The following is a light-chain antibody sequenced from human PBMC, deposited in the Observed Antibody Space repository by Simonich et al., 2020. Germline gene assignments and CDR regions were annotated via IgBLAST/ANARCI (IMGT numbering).Light chain of an antibody. CDR2: EVS. CDR3: SSYAGSNNWV. Sequence: QSALTQPPSASGSPGQSVTISCTGTSSDVGVYNSVSWYQQHPGKTPNLMIYEVSKRPSGVPDRFSGSKSGNTASLTVSGLQAEDEADYYCSSYAGSNNWVFGGGTKLTVL. V-gene: IGLV2-8*01. J-gene: IGLJ3*02. CDR1: SSDVGVYNS.